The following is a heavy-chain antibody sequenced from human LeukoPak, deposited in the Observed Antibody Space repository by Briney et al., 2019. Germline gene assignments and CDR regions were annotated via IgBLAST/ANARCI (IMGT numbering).Heavy chain of an antibody. D-gene: IGHD6-19*01. CDR2: IYYSGNT. Sequence: SETLSLTCTVSGGSINSYYWTWIRQPPGKALEWIGYIYYSGNTNYNPSLKSRVTISIDTSKNQFSLKLSSVTAADTAVYYCANRRAVAGIGYYFDYWGQGTLVTVSS. V-gene: IGHV4-59*01. CDR1: GGSINSYY. J-gene: IGHJ4*02. CDR3: ANRRAVAGIGYYFDY.